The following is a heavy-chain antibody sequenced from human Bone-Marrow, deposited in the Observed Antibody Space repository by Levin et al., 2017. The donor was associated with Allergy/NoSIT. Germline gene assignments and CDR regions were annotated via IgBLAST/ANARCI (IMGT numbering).Heavy chain of an antibody. V-gene: IGHV3-15*01. CDR2: IKSKADGGTT. D-gene: IGHD3-22*01. J-gene: IGHJ4*02. CDR1: ELTFSNIW. Sequence: PGGSLRLSCAASELTFSNIWMSWVRQGPGKGLEWVGRIKSKADGGTTDYAAPVKGRFTISRDDSKNTLYLQMNSLKIEDTAVYYCTTSRPPHYYDSSGSYGGVDIWGQGTLVTVSS. CDR3: TTSRPPHYYDSSGSYGGVDI.